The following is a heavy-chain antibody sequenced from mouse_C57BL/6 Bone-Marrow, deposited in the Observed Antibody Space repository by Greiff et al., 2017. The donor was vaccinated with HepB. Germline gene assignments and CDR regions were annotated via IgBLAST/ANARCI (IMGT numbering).Heavy chain of an antibody. D-gene: IGHD1-1*01. CDR3: AWYYGSSYLFFDD. CDR1: GYTFTSYW. Sequence: QVQLQQPGAELVKPGASVKMSCKASGYTFTSYWLTWVKQRPGQGLEWIGDIYPGSGSTNYNEKFKSKATLTVDTSSSTAYMQLSSLTSEDSAVYYCAWYYGSSYLFFDDWGQGTTLTVSS. CDR2: IYPGSGST. V-gene: IGHV1-55*01. J-gene: IGHJ2*01.